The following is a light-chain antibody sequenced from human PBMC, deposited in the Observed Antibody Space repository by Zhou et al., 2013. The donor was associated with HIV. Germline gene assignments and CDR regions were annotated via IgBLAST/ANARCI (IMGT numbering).Light chain of an antibody. Sequence: DIEMTQSPSSLSASVGDRVTITCRASQDIDTFLNWYQQKSGKAPDLLIRAASTLQSGVPLRFSGSGSGTEFTLTINSLQPEDVATYYCQQSHSRYTFGQGTKLEIK. CDR3: QQSHSRYT. V-gene: IGKV1-39*01. J-gene: IGKJ2*01. CDR2: AAS. CDR1: QDIDTF.